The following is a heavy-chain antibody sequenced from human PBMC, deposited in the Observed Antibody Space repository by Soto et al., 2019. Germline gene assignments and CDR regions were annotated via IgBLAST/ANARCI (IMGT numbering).Heavy chain of an antibody. J-gene: IGHJ4*02. V-gene: IGHV3-53*04. CDR3: VRGRYGSEXH. CDR1: GFTVSSNY. D-gene: IGHD3-10*01. CDR2: VYSGGAT. Sequence: GGSLRLSCAAFGFTVSSNYMTWVRLAPGKGLEWVSLVYSGGATHYAASVKGRFTISTHSSQNTLFLQMNSLRTEDTATYYCVRGRYGSEXHWGQGTKVTVSS.